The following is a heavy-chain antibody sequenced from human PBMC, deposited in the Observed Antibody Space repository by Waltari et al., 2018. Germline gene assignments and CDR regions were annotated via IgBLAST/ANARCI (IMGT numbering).Heavy chain of an antibody. CDR3: TRVSTVPAAADAFDI. CDR2: IRTRSHGGTT. Sequence: EVQVVESGGDLVQPGRSLRLSCIGSEFTFDDYAMSWFRQAPGKGLEWGGLIRTRSHGGTTEYAASVKGRVSISRNDFRRIAYLQMNSLKTEDTAVYYCTRVSTVPAAADAFDIWGQGTMVTVSS. D-gene: IGHD2-2*01. J-gene: IGHJ3*02. CDR1: EFTFDDYA. V-gene: IGHV3-49*03.